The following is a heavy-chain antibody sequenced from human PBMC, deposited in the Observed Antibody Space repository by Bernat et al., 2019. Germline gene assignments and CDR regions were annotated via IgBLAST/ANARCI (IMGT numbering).Heavy chain of an antibody. CDR1: GFTFSSYA. CDR3: AKGRLGEISCDF. Sequence: EVQLLESGGGLVQPGGSLRLSCAASGFTFSSYAMSWVRQAPGKGLEWISVISGSTTYYGESVKGRFTISRDNSKNTLYLQMNSLRAEDTAIYYCAKGRLGEISCDFWGQGTLVTVSS. CDR2: ISGSTT. J-gene: IGHJ4*02. D-gene: IGHD3-10*01. V-gene: IGHV3-23*01.